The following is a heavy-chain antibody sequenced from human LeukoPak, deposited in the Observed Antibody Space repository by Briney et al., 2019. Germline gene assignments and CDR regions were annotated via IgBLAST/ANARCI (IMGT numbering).Heavy chain of an antibody. CDR3: AGPMTTVTIDAFDI. J-gene: IGHJ3*02. Sequence: GGSLRLSCAASGFTFSSYAMHWVRQAPGKGLEWVAVISYDGSNKYYADSVKGRFTISRDNSKNTLYLQMNSLRAEDTAVYYCAGPMTTVTIDAFDIWGQGTMVTVSS. CDR2: ISYDGSNK. D-gene: IGHD4-17*01. V-gene: IGHV3-30*04. CDR1: GFTFSSYA.